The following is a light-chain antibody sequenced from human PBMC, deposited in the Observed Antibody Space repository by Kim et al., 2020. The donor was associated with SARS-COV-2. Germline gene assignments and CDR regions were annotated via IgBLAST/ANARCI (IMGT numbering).Light chain of an antibody. CDR1: SSNVGGYNY. V-gene: IGLV2-8*01. CDR3: GSYAGSKNV. J-gene: IGLJ1*01. CDR2: DVN. Sequence: QSALTQPPSASGSPGQSVTISSTGTSSNVGGYNYVSWYQQHPGKAPKLIIYDVNQRPSGVPHRFSGSKSGNTASLTVAGLEAEDEAHYYCGSYAGSKNVFGTGTKVTVL.